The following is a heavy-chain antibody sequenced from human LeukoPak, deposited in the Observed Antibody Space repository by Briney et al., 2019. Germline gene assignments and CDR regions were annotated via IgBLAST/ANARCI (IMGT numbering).Heavy chain of an antibody. Sequence: SETLSLTCTVSGYSISSGYYWGWIRQPPGKGLEWIGSIYHSGSTYYNPSLKSRVTISVDTSKNQFSRTLSSVTAADTAVYYCARGWPRMYSFDYWGQGTLVTVSS. CDR2: IYHSGST. J-gene: IGHJ4*02. V-gene: IGHV4-38-2*02. CDR3: ARGWPRMYSFDY. CDR1: GYSISSGYY. D-gene: IGHD5-24*01.